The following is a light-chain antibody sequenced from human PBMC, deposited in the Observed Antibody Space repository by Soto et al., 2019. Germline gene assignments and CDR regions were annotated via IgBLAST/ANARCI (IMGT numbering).Light chain of an antibody. CDR3: SSYITATIYV. CDR2: DVS. CDR1: SSDVGAYNY. J-gene: IGLJ1*01. V-gene: IGLV2-14*01. Sequence: QSVLTQPASVSGSPGQSITISCTGTSSDVGAYNYDSWYQQYPGEAPRVIIYDVSHRPAGVSNRFSGSTSGNTASLTISGIHTQDEDLFSCSSYITATIYVFGSGPKVTAL.